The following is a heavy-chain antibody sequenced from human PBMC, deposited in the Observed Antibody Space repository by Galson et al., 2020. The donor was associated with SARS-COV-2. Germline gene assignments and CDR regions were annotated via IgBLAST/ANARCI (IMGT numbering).Heavy chain of an antibody. V-gene: IGHV3-11*05. CDR2: ISPGTYT. CDR3: ARDLRAGGSY. Sequence: GGSLRLSCAASGFTFNDYYMSWIRQAPGRGLEWVSYISPGTYTYYADSVKGRFTISRDNAKSSLYLQLNSLRAEDTAVYYCARDLRAGGSYWGQGTLVTVSA. CDR1: GFTFNDYY. D-gene: IGHD1-26*01. J-gene: IGHJ4*02.